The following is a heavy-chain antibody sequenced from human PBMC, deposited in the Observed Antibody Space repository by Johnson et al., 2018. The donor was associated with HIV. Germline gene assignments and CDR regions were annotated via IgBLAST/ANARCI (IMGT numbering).Heavy chain of an antibody. V-gene: IGHV3-30*03. J-gene: IGHJ3*02. CDR1: GFTFRSYA. CDR3: ARVRGGRENAFDI. Sequence: QVQLVESGGGVVQPGRSLRLSCAASGFTFRSYAMHWVRQAPGKGLEWVGVISYDGSNKYYADSVKGRFTISRDNSKNTMSLQMNSPRVEDMAVYYCARVRGGRENAFDIWGQGTMVTVSS. CDR2: ISYDGSNK. D-gene: IGHD1-26*01.